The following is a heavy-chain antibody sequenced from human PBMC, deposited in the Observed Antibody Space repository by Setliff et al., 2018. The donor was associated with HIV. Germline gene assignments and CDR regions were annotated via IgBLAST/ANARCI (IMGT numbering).Heavy chain of an antibody. J-gene: IGHJ4*02. D-gene: IGHD6-13*01. CDR1: GYSISSGSY. CDR2: IYHSGTT. Sequence: SETLSLTCAVSGYSISSGSYWAWIRQPPGKGLEWIGSIYHSGTTYYNPSLKSRVTISVDTSKNQFSLKLSSVTAADTAVYYCARDGYSSSWYVISGSFDYWGQGALVTVSS. CDR3: ARDGYSSSWYVISGSFDY. V-gene: IGHV4-38-2*02.